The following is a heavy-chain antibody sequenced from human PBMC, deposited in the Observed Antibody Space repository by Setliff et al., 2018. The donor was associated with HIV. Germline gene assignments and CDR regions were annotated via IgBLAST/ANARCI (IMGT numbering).Heavy chain of an antibody. CDR1: GYTFSNYG. J-gene: IGHJ5*01. V-gene: IGHV1-18*01. CDR2: ISPYNGNT. Sequence: ASVKVSCKASGYTFSNYGISWVRQAPGQGLEWMGWISPYNGNTNYVQKLQGRVTITTDTSTSTAYMELRSLRSDDTALYFCARDPRTDSSYAWFDSWGQGTLVTVSS. CDR3: ARDPRTDSSYAWFDS. D-gene: IGHD6-6*01.